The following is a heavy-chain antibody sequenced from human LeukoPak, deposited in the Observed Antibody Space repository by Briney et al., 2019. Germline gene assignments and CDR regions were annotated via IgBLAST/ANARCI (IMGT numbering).Heavy chain of an antibody. J-gene: IGHJ4*02. CDR2: LYTGGRT. V-gene: IGHV3-53*01. CDR1: GFTVSSHY. Sequence: QAGGSLRLSCVASGFTVSSHYMSWVRQAPGKGLEWVSLLYTGGRTYYADSVEGRFTISRDDSKSTVYLHMNTVRAEDTAMYYCARGGVNYWNPRYWGQGTLVTVSS. D-gene: IGHD1-1*01. CDR3: ARGGVNYWNPRY.